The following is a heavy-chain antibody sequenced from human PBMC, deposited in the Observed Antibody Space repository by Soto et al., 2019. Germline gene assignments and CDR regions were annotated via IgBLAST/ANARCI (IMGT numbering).Heavy chain of an antibody. CDR2: LYNSGST. CDR1: GGSIRSYY. V-gene: IGHV4-59*01. Sequence: SETLSLTCTVSGGSIRSYYWSWIRQAPGKGLEWIGYLYNSGSTVYNPSLKSRVTISVDTSKNQFSLKLSSVTAADTAVYYCARSIAAAADLGYWGQGTLVTVSS. D-gene: IGHD6-13*01. CDR3: ARSIAAAADLGY. J-gene: IGHJ4*02.